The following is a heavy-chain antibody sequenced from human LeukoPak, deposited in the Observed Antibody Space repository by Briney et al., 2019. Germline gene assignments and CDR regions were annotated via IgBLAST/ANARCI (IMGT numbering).Heavy chain of an antibody. CDR2: IKSRTDGETT. CDR3: AAGPGWGRIVLDY. CDR1: GFIFSTAW. V-gene: IGHV3-15*01. Sequence: GGSLRLSCAASGFIFSTAWVGWVRQAPGKGLEWVGRIKSRTDGETTEYAAPVQGRFTISRDDSRNTLYLQMNRLKTDDTAVYYNAAGPGWGRIVLDYWGQGTLVTVSS. D-gene: IGHD7-27*01. J-gene: IGHJ4*02.